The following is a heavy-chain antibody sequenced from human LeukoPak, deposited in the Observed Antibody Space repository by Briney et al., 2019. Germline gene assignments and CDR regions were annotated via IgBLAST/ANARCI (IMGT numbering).Heavy chain of an antibody. CDR1: GGSFSGYY. Sequence: PSETLSLTCAVYGGSFSGYYWSWIRQPPGKGLEWIGEINHSGSTNYNPSLKSRVTISVDTSKNQFSLKLSSVTAADTAVYYCARRRWLEIDYWGQGTLVTVSS. J-gene: IGHJ4*02. D-gene: IGHD5-24*01. CDR3: ARRRWLEIDY. CDR2: INHSGST. V-gene: IGHV4-34*01.